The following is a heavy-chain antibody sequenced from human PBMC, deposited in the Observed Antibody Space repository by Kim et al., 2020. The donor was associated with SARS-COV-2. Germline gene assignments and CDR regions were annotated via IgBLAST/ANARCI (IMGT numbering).Heavy chain of an antibody. V-gene: IGHV3-66*01. CDR3: AMETFDY. D-gene: IGHD2-8*01. CDR2: TYSAGDT. J-gene: IGHJ4*02. Sequence: GGSLRLSCLVSGFTVSTNYMSWVRQAPGKGLEWVSMTYSAGDTYYADSVKGRFTVSRDTSKNTVYLQMNNLRAEDTAVYYCAMETFDYWGQGTLVTVSS. CDR1: GFTVSTNY.